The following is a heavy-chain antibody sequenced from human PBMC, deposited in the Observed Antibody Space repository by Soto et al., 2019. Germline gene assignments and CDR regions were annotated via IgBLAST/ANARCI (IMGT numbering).Heavy chain of an antibody. J-gene: IGHJ5*02. CDR1: GFTFGSYS. V-gene: IGHV3-48*01. D-gene: IGHD5-12*01. CDR2: ISSSSSTI. CDR3: AAEATILNWFDP. Sequence: GGSLRLSCAASGFTFGSYSMNWVRQAPGKGLEWVSYISSSSSTIYYADSVKGRFTISRDNAKNSLYLQMNSLRAEDTAVYYCAAEATILNWFDPWGQGTLVTVSS.